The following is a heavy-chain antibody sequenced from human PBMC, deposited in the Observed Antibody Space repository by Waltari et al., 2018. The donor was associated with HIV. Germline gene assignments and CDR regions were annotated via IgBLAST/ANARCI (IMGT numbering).Heavy chain of an antibody. CDR3: VRRGLGRDYYYYGLDV. Sequence: EVQLVQSGSEVEKPGESVKISCQASGYKFSDYWIGWVRQKPWKGLEWMWIFYADDSETKYSPSFQGQGTLSVDRSINTAYLHWNSLRSTDTAIFFCVRRGLGRDYYYYGLDVWGQGTTVIVSS. D-gene: IGHD7-27*01. CDR1: GYKFSDYW. V-gene: IGHV5-51*03. J-gene: IGHJ6*02. CDR2: FYADDSET.